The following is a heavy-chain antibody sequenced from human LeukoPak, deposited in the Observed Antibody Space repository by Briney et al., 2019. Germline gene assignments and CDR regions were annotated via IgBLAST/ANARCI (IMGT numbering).Heavy chain of an antibody. V-gene: IGHV1-2*02. CDR1: GYTFTGYY. D-gene: IGHD2-8*01. CDR3: ARPNYCTNGVCRRRYYFDY. J-gene: IGHJ4*02. Sequence: ASVKVSCKASGYTFTGYYMHWVRQAPGQGLEWMGWINPNSGGTNYAQKFQGRVTMTRDTSISTAYMELSRLRSDDTAVYYCARPNYCTNGVCRRRYYFDYWGQGTLVTVSS. CDR2: INPNSGGT.